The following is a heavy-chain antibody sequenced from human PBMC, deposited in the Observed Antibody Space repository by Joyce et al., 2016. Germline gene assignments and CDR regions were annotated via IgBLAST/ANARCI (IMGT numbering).Heavy chain of an antibody. J-gene: IGHJ6*03. CDR2: IYENGET. V-gene: IGHV3-53*01. CDR3: ARMPGETVATIRGRARREQFYYYMDV. D-gene: IGHD5-12*01. Sequence: EVQLMESGGGLMQPGGSLRLSCAGSITSGFYVSFNFIAWVRQAPGKGLECVSVIYENGETMTADSVKCRFTISRDISRNTVSLQMNNLRPDDTGTYYCARMPGETVATIRGRARREQFYYYMDVWGEGTSVTVSS. CDR1: GFYVSFNF.